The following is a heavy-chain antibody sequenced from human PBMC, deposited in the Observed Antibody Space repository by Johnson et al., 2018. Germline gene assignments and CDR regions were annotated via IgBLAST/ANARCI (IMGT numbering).Heavy chain of an antibody. Sequence: QVQLVESGGGVVQPGRSLRLSCVASGFTLSNYGMHWVRQAPGKGLEWVAVISYDGSNKYYADSVKGRFTSSRDISKNTLYLEMNSLRGEDTAMFYCAKANSGSSYYYGMDVWGQGTTVTVSS. V-gene: IGHV3-30*18. CDR2: ISYDGSNK. CDR1: GFTLSNYG. D-gene: IGHD1-26*01. CDR3: AKANSGSSYYYGMDV. J-gene: IGHJ6*02.